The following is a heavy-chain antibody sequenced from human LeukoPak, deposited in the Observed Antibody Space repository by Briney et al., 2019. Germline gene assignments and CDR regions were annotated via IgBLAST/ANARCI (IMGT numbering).Heavy chain of an antibody. Sequence: APVKVSCKASGYTSTGYYMHWVRQAPGQGLEWMGWINPNSGGTNYAQKLQGRVTMTTDTSTSTAYMELRSLRSDDTAVYYCARDGGYASLWAFDIWGQGTMVTVSS. CDR1: GYTSTGYY. J-gene: IGHJ3*02. CDR3: ARDGGYASLWAFDI. D-gene: IGHD5-12*01. V-gene: IGHV1-2*02. CDR2: INPNSGGT.